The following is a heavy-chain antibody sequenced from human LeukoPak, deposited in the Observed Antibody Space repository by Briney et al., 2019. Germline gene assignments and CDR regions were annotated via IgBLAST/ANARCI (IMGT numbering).Heavy chain of an antibody. CDR3: AKDGGGYAPSGSSSGES. Sequence: PVGSLRLSCAASGFTFSSYAMSGGRHAPGKGLEWGSSISISGGSTYYTDSVRGRFTISRDNSKNTLYRQRNRLRPENTPGYYCAKDGGGYAPSGSSSGESWGAGTLVTVSS. J-gene: IGHJ5*02. D-gene: IGHD3-22*01. CDR2: ISISGGST. V-gene: IGHV3-23*01. CDR1: GFTFSSYA.